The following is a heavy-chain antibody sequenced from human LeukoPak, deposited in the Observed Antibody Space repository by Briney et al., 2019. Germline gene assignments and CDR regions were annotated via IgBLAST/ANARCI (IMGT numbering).Heavy chain of an antibody. CDR3: ARVDFPWMDV. D-gene: IGHD3-3*01. Sequence: GGSLRLSCAASGFTFSSYSMNWVRQAPGKGLEWVSSISSSSIYIYYVDSVKGRFTISRDNAKNSLYLQMNSLRAEDTAVYYCARVDFPWMDVWGKGTTVTVSS. CDR2: ISSSSIYI. V-gene: IGHV3-21*01. J-gene: IGHJ6*04. CDR1: GFTFSSYS.